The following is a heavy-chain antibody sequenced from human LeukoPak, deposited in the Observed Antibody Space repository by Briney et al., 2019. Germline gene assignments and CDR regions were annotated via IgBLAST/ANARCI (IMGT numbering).Heavy chain of an antibody. J-gene: IGHJ3*02. V-gene: IGHV4-4*07. CDR2: IYTSGST. CDR1: GGSISSYY. D-gene: IGHD6-19*01. CDR3: ARDQAVAAPDAFDI. Sequence: SETLSLTCTVSGGSISSYYWSWIRQPAGKGLEWIGRIYTSGSTNYNPSLKSRVTMSVDTSKNQFSLKLSSVTAADTAVYYCARDQAVAAPDAFDIWGQGTMVTVSS.